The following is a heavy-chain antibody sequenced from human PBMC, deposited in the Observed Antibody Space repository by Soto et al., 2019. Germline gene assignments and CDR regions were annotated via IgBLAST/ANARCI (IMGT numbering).Heavy chain of an antibody. CDR3: ATDLGTVGATYYYYYGMDV. V-gene: IGHV1-24*01. D-gene: IGHD1-26*01. Sequence: ASVKVSCKVSGYTLTELSMHWVRQAPGKGLEWMGGFDPEDGETIYAQKFQGRVTMTEDASTDTAYMELSSLRSEDTAVYYCATDLGTVGATYYYYYGMDVWGQGTTVTVSS. CDR1: GYTLTELS. CDR2: FDPEDGET. J-gene: IGHJ6*02.